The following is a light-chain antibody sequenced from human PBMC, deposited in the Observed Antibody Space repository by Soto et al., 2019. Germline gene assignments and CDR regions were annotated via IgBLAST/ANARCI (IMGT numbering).Light chain of an antibody. Sequence: QSALTQPASVSGSPGQSLTISCTGTSRDVGGYNYVSWYQQHPGKAPKLMIYEVSNRPSGVSNRFSGSKSGNTASLTISRLQAEDEADYYCSSYTSSSTYVFGTGTKVTVL. CDR1: SRDVGGYNY. V-gene: IGLV2-14*01. CDR2: EVS. J-gene: IGLJ1*01. CDR3: SSYTSSSTYV.